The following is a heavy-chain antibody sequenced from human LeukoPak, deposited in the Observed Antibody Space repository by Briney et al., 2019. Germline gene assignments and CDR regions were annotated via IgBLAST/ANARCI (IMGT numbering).Heavy chain of an antibody. CDR3: ARARRDTAMGLFDY. D-gene: IGHD5-18*01. CDR1: GGTFSSYA. Sequence: SVKVSCKASGGTFSSYAISWVRQAPGQGLEWMGGIIPIFGTANYAQTFQGRVTITADKSTSTAYMELSSLRSEDTAVYYCARARRDTAMGLFDYWGQGTLVTVSS. CDR2: IIPIFGTA. J-gene: IGHJ4*02. V-gene: IGHV1-69*06.